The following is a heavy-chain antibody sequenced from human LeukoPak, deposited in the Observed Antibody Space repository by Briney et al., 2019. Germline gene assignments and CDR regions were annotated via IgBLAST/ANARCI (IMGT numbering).Heavy chain of an antibody. CDR3: ARVLQRWDDAFDI. Sequence: SETLSLTCTVSGGSISSSSYYWGWIRQPPGKGLEWIGSIYYSGSTYYNPSLKSRVTISVDTSKNQFSLKLSSVTAADTGVYYCARVLQRWDDAFDIWGQGTMVAVSS. CDR1: GGSISSSSYY. J-gene: IGHJ3*02. CDR2: IYYSGST. D-gene: IGHD4-23*01. V-gene: IGHV4-39*07.